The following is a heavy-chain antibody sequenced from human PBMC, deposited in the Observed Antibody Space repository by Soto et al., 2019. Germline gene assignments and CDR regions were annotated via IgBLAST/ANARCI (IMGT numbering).Heavy chain of an antibody. Sequence: ASVKVSCKASGYTFTGYYMHWVRQAPGQGLEWMGWINPNSGGTNYAQKFQGWVTMTRDTSISTAYMELSRLRSDDTAVYYCARGRTTIIAAAGWFDPWGQGTLVTVSS. D-gene: IGHD6-13*01. V-gene: IGHV1-2*04. CDR1: GYTFTGYY. CDR2: INPNSGGT. CDR3: ARGRTTIIAAAGWFDP. J-gene: IGHJ5*02.